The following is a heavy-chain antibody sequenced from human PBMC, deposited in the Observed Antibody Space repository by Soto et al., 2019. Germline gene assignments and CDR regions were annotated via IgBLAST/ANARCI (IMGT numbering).Heavy chain of an antibody. V-gene: IGHV3-74*01. D-gene: IGHD3-10*01. J-gene: IGHJ4*02. CDR3: ARDSPVWFGELSGY. CDR2: INSDGSST. CDR1: GFTSSSYW. Sequence: GGSLRLSCAASGFTSSSYWMHWVRQAPGKGLVWVSRINSDGSSTSYADSVKGRFTISRDNAKNTLYPQMNSLRAEDTAVYYCARDSPVWFGELSGYWGQGTLVTVSS.